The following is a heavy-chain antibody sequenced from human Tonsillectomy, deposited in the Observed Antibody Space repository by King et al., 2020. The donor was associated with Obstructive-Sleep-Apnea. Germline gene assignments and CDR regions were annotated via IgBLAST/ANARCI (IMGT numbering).Heavy chain of an antibody. CDR1: GGSISSYY. V-gene: IGHV4-59*01. Sequence: QLQESGPGLVKPSETLSLTCTVSGGSISSYYRNWIRQPPGKGLEWIGYIYYSGSADYNPSLKSRVTISVDTSKNQFSLKLRSVTAADTAVYYCARGEGRCGELTDCGGQGTLVTVSS. D-gene: IGHD3-10*01. CDR2: IYYSGSA. CDR3: ARGEGRCGELTDC. J-gene: IGHJ4*02.